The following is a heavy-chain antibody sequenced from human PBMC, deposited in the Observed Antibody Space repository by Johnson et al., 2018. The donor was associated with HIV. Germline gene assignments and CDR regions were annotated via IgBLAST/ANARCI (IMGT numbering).Heavy chain of an antibody. CDR3: ARVLGDYAYHI. CDR1: GFTFSSYW. V-gene: IGHV3-7*02. Sequence: VQLVESGGGLIQPGGSLRLSCAASGFTFSSYWMSWVRQAPGKGLEWVANIKQDGSEKYYVDSVKGRFTISRDNAKHSLYLQMNSLRVEDTAVYYCARVLGDYAYHIWGQGTMVTVSS. CDR2: IKQDGSEK. D-gene: IGHD4-17*01. J-gene: IGHJ3*02.